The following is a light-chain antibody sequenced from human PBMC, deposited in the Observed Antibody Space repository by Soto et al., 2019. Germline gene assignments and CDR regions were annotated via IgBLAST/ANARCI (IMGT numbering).Light chain of an antibody. V-gene: IGLV6-57*02. CDR2: EDN. CDR3: QSYDSSNQV. CDR1: SGSIASNY. J-gene: IGLJ2*01. Sequence: NFMLTQPHSVSESPGQTVTISCTGSSGSIASNYVHWYQQRPGSAPTTVIYEDNQRPSGVPARFSGSIDSSSNSASLTISGLKTEDAADYYCQSYDSSNQVFGGGTKLTVL.